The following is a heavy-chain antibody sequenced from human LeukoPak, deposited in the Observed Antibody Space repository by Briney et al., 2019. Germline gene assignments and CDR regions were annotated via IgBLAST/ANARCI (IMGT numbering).Heavy chain of an antibody. D-gene: IGHD6-19*01. J-gene: IGHJ4*02. CDR1: GGSISSSSYY. V-gene: IGHV4-39*07. CDR2: IYYSGST. CDR3: ARAKGLPVRYSGWSLDY. Sequence: SETLSLTCTVSGGSISSSSYYWGWIRQPPGKGLEWIGSIYYSGSTYYNPSLKSRVTISVDTSKNQFSLKLSSVTAADTAVYYCARAKGLPVRYSGWSLDYWGQGTLVTVSS.